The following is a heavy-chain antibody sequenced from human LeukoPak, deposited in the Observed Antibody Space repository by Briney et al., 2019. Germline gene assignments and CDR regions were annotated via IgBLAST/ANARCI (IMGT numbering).Heavy chain of an antibody. V-gene: IGHV3-9*01. Sequence: GGSLRLSCAASGFTFDDYAMHWVRQAPGKGLERVSGISWNSGSIGYADSVKGRFTISRDNAKNSLYLQMNSLRAEDTALYYCAKDTVAVIDAFDIWGQGTMVTVSS. D-gene: IGHD3-22*01. CDR1: GFTFDDYA. J-gene: IGHJ3*02. CDR3: AKDTVAVIDAFDI. CDR2: ISWNSGSI.